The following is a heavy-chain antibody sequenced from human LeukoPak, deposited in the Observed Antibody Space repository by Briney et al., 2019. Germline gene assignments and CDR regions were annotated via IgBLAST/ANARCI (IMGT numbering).Heavy chain of an antibody. J-gene: IGHJ4*02. CDR3: ARLNIPMGTFDY. V-gene: IGHV1-2*02. D-gene: IGHD2-2*02. CDR2: INPDSGGT. CDR1: GYTFTGYY. Sequence: ASVKVSCKASGYTFTGYYMHWVRQAPGQGLEWMGWINPDSGGTNYAQKFQGRVTMTRDTSISTAYMGLSRLTSDDTAVYFCARLNIPMGTFDYWGQGTLVTVSS.